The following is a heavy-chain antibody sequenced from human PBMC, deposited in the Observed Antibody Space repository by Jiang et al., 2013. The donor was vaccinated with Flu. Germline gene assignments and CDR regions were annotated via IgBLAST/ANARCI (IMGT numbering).Heavy chain of an antibody. V-gene: IGHV5-51*01. D-gene: IGHD2-2*02. Sequence: GAEVKKPGDSLKISCQVSGYSFTNYWIAWVRQMPGKGLEWMGIIYPGDSETKYSPSFQGQVTISADKSINTAYLQWSSLKASDTAMYYCAKIQGCCSSTSCYSCGPDYWDQGILVTVSS. J-gene: IGHJ4*02. CDR2: IYPGDSET. CDR1: GYSFTNYW. CDR3: AKIQGCCSSTSCYSCGPDY.